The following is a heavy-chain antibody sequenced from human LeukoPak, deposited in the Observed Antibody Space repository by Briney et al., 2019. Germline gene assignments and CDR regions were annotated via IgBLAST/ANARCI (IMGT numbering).Heavy chain of an antibody. V-gene: IGHV4-34*01. CDR2: INHSGST. J-gene: IGHJ6*03. CDR1: GGAFSCYF. Sequence: PSETLSLTCAVYGGAFSCYFWSWIRQPPGKGLEWIGEINHSGSTNYNPSLKSRVTISVDTSKNQFSLKVSSVTAADTAMYYCARVILDYYYYYMDVWGKGTTVTVSS. CDR3: ARVILDYYYYYMDV.